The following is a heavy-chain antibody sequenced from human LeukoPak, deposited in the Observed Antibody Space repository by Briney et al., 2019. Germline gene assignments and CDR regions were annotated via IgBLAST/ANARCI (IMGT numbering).Heavy chain of an antibody. J-gene: IGHJ4*02. Sequence: GGSLRLSCAASGFTFSSYSMNWVRQAPGKGLEWVSGFSGGGGYTHYADSVKGRFTISKDTSKNTLYLQMNSLRAEDTAIYYCAKDPAFGSGTYYPFDYWGQGTLITVSS. V-gene: IGHV3-23*01. CDR2: FSGGGGYT. CDR1: GFTFSSYS. D-gene: IGHD3-10*01. CDR3: AKDPAFGSGTYYPFDY.